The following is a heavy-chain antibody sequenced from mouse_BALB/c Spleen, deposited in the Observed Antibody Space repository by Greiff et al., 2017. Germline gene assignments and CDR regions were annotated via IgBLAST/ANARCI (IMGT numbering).Heavy chain of an antibody. V-gene: IGHV3-8*02. CDR3: ARLDGYENAMDY. CDR2: ISYSGST. J-gene: IGHJ4*01. D-gene: IGHD2-2*01. Sequence: EVQRVESGPSLVKPSQTLSLTCSVTGDSITSGYWNWIRKFPGNKLEYMGYISYSGSTYYNPSLKSRISITRDTSKNQYYLQLNSVTTEDTATYYCARLDGYENAMDYWGQGTSVTVSS. CDR1: GDSITSGY.